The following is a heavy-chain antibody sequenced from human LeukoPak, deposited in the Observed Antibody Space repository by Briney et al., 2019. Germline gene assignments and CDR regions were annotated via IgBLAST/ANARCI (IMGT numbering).Heavy chain of an antibody. V-gene: IGHV1-69*06. CDR2: IIPIFGTA. CDR3: ARVYYGSGGYYLAY. D-gene: IGHD3-10*01. CDR1: GGTFSSYA. Sequence: SVKVSCKASGGTFSSYAISWVRQAPGQGLEWMGGIIPIFGTANYAQKFQGRVTITADKSTSTAYMELSSLRSEDTALYYCARVYYGSGGYYLAYWGQGTLVTVSS. J-gene: IGHJ4*02.